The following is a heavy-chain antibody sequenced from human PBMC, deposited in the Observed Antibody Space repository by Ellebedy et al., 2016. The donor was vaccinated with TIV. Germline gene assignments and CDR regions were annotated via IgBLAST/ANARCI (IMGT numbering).Heavy chain of an antibody. J-gene: IGHJ5*02. CDR2: IYSTGTT. CDR1: GGSITHYY. Sequence: MPSETLSLTCTVSGGSITHYYWSWIRQPPGKGLEWIGFIYSTGTTNYNPSLKSRVTISADTSKNQFSLKLSSVTAADTAVYYCARHCYTSCSTYNWFGPWGQGTLVTVSS. CDR3: ARHCYTSCSTYNWFGP. D-gene: IGHD2-2*02. V-gene: IGHV4-59*08.